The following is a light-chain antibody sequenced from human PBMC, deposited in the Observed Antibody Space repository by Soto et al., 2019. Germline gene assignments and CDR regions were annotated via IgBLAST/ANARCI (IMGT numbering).Light chain of an antibody. CDR1: QSLSSSQ. Sequence: EIVLTQSPGTLSLSPGERATLSCRASQSLSSSQLAWYQQKPGQAPRLLIHDASSRATGIPARFSGSGSGTEFTLTIGSLQSDDFAVYYCQQYGSSPLTFGGGTKVDIK. V-gene: IGKV3-20*01. CDR3: QQYGSSPLT. J-gene: IGKJ4*01. CDR2: DAS.